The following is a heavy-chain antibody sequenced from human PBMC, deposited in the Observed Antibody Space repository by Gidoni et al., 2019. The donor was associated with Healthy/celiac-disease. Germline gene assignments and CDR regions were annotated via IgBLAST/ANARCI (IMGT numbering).Heavy chain of an antibody. CDR1: GGSITIYS. CDR2: IYYSGST. J-gene: IGHJ2*01. Sequence: QVQLQASGPGLVKPSVTLSLTCTDSGGSITIYSCSWIRQPPGKGLVWIGYIYYSGSTNYNPSLKSRVTRSVDTSKNQFSLKLSSVTAADTAVYYCAREYKGYDILTGYSGMLFDLWGRGTLVTVSS. V-gene: IGHV4-59*01. CDR3: AREYKGYDILTGYSGMLFDL. D-gene: IGHD3-9*01.